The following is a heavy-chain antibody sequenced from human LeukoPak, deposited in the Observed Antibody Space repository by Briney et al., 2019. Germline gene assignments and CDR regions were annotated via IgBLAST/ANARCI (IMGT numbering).Heavy chain of an antibody. D-gene: IGHD3-22*01. CDR2: IYYSGST. CDR3: ARDRRSVNYDSSGYYYNWFDP. V-gene: IGHV4-39*07. CDR1: GGSISSSSYY. J-gene: IGHJ5*02. Sequence: SETLSLTCTVSGGSISSSSYYWGWIRQPPGKGLEYIGSIYYSGSTYYNPSLKSRVTISVDTSKNQFSLKLSSVTAADTAVYYCARDRRSVNYDSSGYYYNWFDPWGQGTLVTVSS.